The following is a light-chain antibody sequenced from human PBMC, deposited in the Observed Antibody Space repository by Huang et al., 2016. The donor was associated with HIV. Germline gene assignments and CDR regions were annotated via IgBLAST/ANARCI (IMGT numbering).Light chain of an antibody. CDR3: QQYDNLPLT. V-gene: IGKV1-33*01. Sequence: DIQMTQSPSSLSASAGDRVTITCQASHDITNSLNWYQQKQGRAPKLLIYDASNLQTGVPSRFRGSGSGTDFTFTISSLQPEDIATYYCQQYDNLPLTFGGGTKVEIK. J-gene: IGKJ4*01. CDR1: HDITNS. CDR2: DAS.